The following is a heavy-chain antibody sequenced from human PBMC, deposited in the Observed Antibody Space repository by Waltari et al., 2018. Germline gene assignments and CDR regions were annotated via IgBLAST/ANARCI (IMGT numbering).Heavy chain of an antibody. J-gene: IGHJ3*02. CDR2: IKSKTDGGTT. CDR3: TTGRIVVVVAAHDAFDI. D-gene: IGHD2-15*01. Sequence: EVQLVESGGGLVKPGGSLRLSCAASGFTFSNAWMSWVRQAPGKGLEWVGRIKSKTDGGTTDYAAPVKGRFTISRDDSKNTLYLQMNSLKTEDTAVYYCTTGRIVVVVAAHDAFDIWGQGTMVTVSS. V-gene: IGHV3-15*01. CDR1: GFTFSNAW.